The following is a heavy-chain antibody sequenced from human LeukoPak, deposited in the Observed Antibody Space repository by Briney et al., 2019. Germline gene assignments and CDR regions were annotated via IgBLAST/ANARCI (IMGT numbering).Heavy chain of an antibody. D-gene: IGHD3-9*01. J-gene: IGHJ2*01. Sequence: PGWALRLSCAASGCSFGGYALHLVRQAPGTGLEWVASIGWNSGCIVHADSVKRRFTISRDKAKTSLYLPMDRLRTEATALYYCVKSAGYAPAIRYFDLWGRGTLVTVSS. CDR1: GCSFGGYA. CDR2: IGWNSGCI. V-gene: IGHV3-9*01. CDR3: VKSAGYAPAIRYFDL.